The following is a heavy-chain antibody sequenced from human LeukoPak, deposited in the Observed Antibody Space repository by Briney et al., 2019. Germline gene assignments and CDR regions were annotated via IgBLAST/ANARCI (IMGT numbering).Heavy chain of an antibody. CDR1: GYTFTTFG. Sequence: ASVTVSCKASGYTFTTFGITWVRQAPGHGLEWMGWISANRGNTKFAQKAHGRITMTTDTSTSTAYMELRSLRSDDTAVYYCARDVPVGYCSSGSCHNPFDYWGQGTLVTVSS. CDR3: ARDVPVGYCSSGSCHNPFDY. J-gene: IGHJ4*02. V-gene: IGHV1-18*01. CDR2: ISANRGNT. D-gene: IGHD2-15*01.